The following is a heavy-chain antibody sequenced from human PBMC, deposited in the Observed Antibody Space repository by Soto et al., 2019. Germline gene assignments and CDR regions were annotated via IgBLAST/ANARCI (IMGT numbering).Heavy chain of an antibody. V-gene: IGHV1-24*01. D-gene: IGHD1-20*01. Sequence: ASVKVSCKVSGYTLTELSMHWVRQAPGKGLEWMGGFDPEDGETIYAQKFQGRVTMTEDTSTDTAYMELSSLRSEDTAVYYCATLDNWNGAHNYWGQGTLVTVSS. J-gene: IGHJ4*02. CDR3: ATLDNWNGAHNY. CDR2: FDPEDGET. CDR1: GYTLTELS.